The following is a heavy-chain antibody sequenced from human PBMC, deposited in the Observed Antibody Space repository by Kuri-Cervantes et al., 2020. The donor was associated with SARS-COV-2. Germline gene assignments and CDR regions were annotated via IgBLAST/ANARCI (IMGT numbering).Heavy chain of an antibody. CDR1: GGSISSSSYY. CDR2: IYYSGST. D-gene: IGHD5-12*01. J-gene: IGHJ6*02. Sequence: SETLSLTCTVSGGSISSSSYYWGWIRQPPGKGLEWIGSIYYSGSTYYNPSLKSRVTISVDTSKNQFSLKLSSVTAADTAVYYCARGSVGSGYDFGDYYYYGMDVWGQGTTVTVSS. V-gene: IGHV4-39*07. CDR3: ARGSVGSGYDFGDYYYYGMDV.